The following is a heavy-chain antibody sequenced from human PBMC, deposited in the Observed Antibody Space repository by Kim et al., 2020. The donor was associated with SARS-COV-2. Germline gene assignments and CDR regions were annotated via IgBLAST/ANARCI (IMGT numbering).Heavy chain of an antibody. Sequence: EQKFQGRVTMTEDTSTDTAYMELSSLRSEDTAVYYCATGVAMGVPSWFDPWGQGTLVTVSS. D-gene: IGHD1-26*01. J-gene: IGHJ5*02. V-gene: IGHV1-24*01. CDR3: ATGVAMGVPSWFDP.